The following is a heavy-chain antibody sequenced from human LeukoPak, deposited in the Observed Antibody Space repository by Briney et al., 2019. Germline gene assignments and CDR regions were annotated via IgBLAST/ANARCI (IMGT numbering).Heavy chain of an antibody. J-gene: IGHJ4*02. CDR3: ARDYSGYDDY. Sequence: GGSLRLSCAASGFTFSSYSMNWVRQAPGKGLEWVSSISSSSSYIYYADSVKGRFTISRDNAKNSLYLQMNSLSGEDTAVYYCARDYSGYDDYWGQGTLVTVSS. D-gene: IGHD3-22*01. CDR1: GFTFSSYS. V-gene: IGHV3-21*01. CDR2: ISSSSSYI.